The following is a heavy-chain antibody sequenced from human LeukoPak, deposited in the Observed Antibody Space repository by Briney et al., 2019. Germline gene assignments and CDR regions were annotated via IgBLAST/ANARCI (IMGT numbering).Heavy chain of an antibody. CDR3: ANGGYCSGGSCYDSVLVIDY. CDR2: ISYDGSNK. Sequence: GRSLRLSCAASGFTFSSYGMHWVRQAPGKGLEWVAVISYDGSNKYYADSVKGRFTISRDNSKNTLYLQMNSLRAEDTAVYYCANGGYCSGGSCYDSVLVIDYWGQGTLVTVSS. J-gene: IGHJ4*02. CDR1: GFTFSSYG. D-gene: IGHD2-15*01. V-gene: IGHV3-30*18.